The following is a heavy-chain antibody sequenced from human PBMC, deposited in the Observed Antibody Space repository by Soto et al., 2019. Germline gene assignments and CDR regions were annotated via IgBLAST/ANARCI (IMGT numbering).Heavy chain of an antibody. D-gene: IGHD6-13*01. CDR1: GFTFSNYE. V-gene: IGHV3-64*01. CDR3: ARRGYGSRWPNVYMDV. CDR2: ISNNGAHT. J-gene: IGHJ6*03. Sequence: EAQLVESGGGLVQPGGSLRLSCAASGFTFSNYEMHWVRQAPGKGLEYVSGISNNGAHTDYAKSVKGRFTISRDNSEXXXXXXXXXXXXXXXAXYYCARRGYGSRWPNVYMDVWGKGTTVTVSS.